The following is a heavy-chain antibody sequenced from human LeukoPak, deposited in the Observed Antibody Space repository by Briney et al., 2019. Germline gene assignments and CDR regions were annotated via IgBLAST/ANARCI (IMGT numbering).Heavy chain of an antibody. Sequence: GGSLRLSCAASGFTFDDYAMHWVRQAPGKGVEWVSGISWNSGSIGYADSVNGRFTISRDNAKNSLYLQMNSLRAEDTALYYCAKEIALNWFDPWGQGTLVTVSS. J-gene: IGHJ5*02. V-gene: IGHV3-9*01. CDR1: GFTFDDYA. CDR2: ISWNSGSI. D-gene: IGHD3-22*01. CDR3: AKEIALNWFDP.